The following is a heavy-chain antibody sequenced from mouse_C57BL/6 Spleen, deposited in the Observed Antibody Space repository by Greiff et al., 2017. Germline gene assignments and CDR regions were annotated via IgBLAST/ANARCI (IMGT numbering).Heavy chain of an antibody. Sequence: QVQLQQPGAELVKPGASVKLSCKASGYTFTSYWMHWVKQRPGQGLEWIGMIHPNSGSTNYNEKFKSKATLTVDNSSSTAYMQHSSLTSEDSAVYYCARSGWLLRFYAMDYWGQGTSVTVSS. V-gene: IGHV1-64*01. D-gene: IGHD2-3*01. CDR2: IHPNSGST. CDR3: ARSGWLLRFYAMDY. J-gene: IGHJ4*01. CDR1: GYTFTSYW.